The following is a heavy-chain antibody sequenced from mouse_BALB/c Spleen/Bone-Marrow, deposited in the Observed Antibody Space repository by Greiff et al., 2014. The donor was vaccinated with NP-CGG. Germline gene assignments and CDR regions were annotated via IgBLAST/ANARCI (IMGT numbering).Heavy chain of an antibody. CDR2: ISNGGGST. J-gene: IGHJ3*01. CDR1: GFTFSSYT. D-gene: IGHD4-1*01. Sequence: EVMLVESGGGLVQPGGSLKLSCAASGFTFSSYTMSWVRQTPEKRLEWVAYISNGGGSTYYPDTVKGRFTISRDNAKNTLYLQMSSLKPEDTAMYYCATGTFAYWGQGTLVTVSA. V-gene: IGHV5-12-2*01. CDR3: ATGTFAY.